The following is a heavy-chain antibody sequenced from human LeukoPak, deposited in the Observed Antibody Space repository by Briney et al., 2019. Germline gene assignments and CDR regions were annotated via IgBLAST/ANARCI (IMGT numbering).Heavy chain of an antibody. Sequence: PGGSLRLSCAASGFAFSSYSMNWVRQAPGTGLEWVSSISSSSAYIYYADSVKGRFTISRDNAKNSLYLQMNSLRAEDTAVYYCAGYSGYDHRNDYWGQGTLVTVSS. CDR1: GFAFSSYS. CDR2: ISSSSAYI. J-gene: IGHJ4*02. V-gene: IGHV3-21*01. CDR3: AGYSGYDHRNDY. D-gene: IGHD5-12*01.